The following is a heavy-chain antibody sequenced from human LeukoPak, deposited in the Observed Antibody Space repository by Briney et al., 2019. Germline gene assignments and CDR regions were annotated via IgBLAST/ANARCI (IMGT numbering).Heavy chain of an antibody. J-gene: IGHJ4*02. D-gene: IGHD5-12*01. Sequence: GGSLRLSCTASGFTFGDYAMSWVRQAPGKGLEWVSTISGSGGSTYYAESLKGRFTISRDNSKNTLYLQMNSLRAEDTAVYYCAKEKNSGYDFDYWGQGTLVTVSS. CDR1: GFTFGDYA. CDR3: AKEKNSGYDFDY. V-gene: IGHV3-23*01. CDR2: ISGSGGST.